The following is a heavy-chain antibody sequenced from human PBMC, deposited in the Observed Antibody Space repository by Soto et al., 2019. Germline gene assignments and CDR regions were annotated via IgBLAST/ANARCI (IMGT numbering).Heavy chain of an antibody. D-gene: IGHD2-2*01. CDR1: GGSISSYY. V-gene: IGHV4-59*01. J-gene: IGHJ4*02. CDR2: IYYSGST. CDR3: ARGFSTTFDY. Sequence: QVQLQESGPGLVKPSETLSLTCTVSGGSISSYYWSWIRQPPGKGLEWIGYIYYSGSTNYNPSLKSRVTMSVDTSKNQFSLKLSSVTAADPAVYYCARGFSTTFDYWGQGTLVTVSS.